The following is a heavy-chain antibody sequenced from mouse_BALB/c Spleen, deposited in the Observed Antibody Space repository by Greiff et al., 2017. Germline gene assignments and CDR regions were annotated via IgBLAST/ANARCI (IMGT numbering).Heavy chain of an antibody. V-gene: IGHV5-9-4*01. D-gene: IGHD2-10*02. CDR2: ISSGGSYT. CDR1: GFTFSSYA. Sequence: EVQGVESGGGLVKPGGSLKLSCAASGFTFSSYAMSWVRQSPEKRLEWVAEISSGGSYTYYPDTVTGRFTISRDNAKNTLYLEMSSLRSEDTAMYYCARDQYGLYYAMDYWGQGTSVTVSS. J-gene: IGHJ4*01. CDR3: ARDQYGLYYAMDY.